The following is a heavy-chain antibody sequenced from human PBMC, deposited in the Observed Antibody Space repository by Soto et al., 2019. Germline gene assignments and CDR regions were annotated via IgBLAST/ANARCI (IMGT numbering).Heavy chain of an antibody. Sequence: SXKASCEVSGYTFTSYVMHWVRQAPGQRLEWMGWINAGNGNTKYSQKFQGRVTITRDTSASTAYMELSSLRSEDTAVYYGPRYCTNAVCPNAFDIWGQGTMFTVSS. V-gene: IGHV1-3*01. D-gene: IGHD2-8*01. CDR3: PRYCTNAVCPNAFDI. CDR2: INAGNGNT. CDR1: GYTFTSYV. J-gene: IGHJ3*02.